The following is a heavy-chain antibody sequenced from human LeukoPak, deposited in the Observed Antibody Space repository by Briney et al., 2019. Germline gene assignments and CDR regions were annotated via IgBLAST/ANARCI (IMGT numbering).Heavy chain of an antibody. V-gene: IGHV5-51*01. Sequence: GESLKISYNASGCVLTSYWIAWVGKPHLNAQNCLGEIYPGDSETRYSPSFQGQVTISADKSINTAYVQWSSLKASDTAIYYCARFPRLVRGTNWFDPRGQGTQVTVSS. CDR2: IYPGDSET. CDR3: ARFPRLVRGTNWFDP. CDR1: GCVLTSYW. J-gene: IGHJ5*02. D-gene: IGHD3-10*01.